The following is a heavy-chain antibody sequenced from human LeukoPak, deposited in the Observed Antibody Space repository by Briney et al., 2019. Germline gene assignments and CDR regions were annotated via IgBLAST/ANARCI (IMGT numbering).Heavy chain of an antibody. CDR2: INPNSGGT. J-gene: IGHJ4*02. CDR3: ARLGTSGPHYYFDY. Sequence: ASVKVSCKASGYTFTGYYMHWVRQAPGQGLEWMGWINPNSGGTNYAQKFQGRVTMTRDTSISTAYMELSRLRSEDTAVYYCARLGTSGPHYYFDYWGQGTLVTVSS. D-gene: IGHD1-1*01. V-gene: IGHV1-2*02. CDR1: GYTFTGYY.